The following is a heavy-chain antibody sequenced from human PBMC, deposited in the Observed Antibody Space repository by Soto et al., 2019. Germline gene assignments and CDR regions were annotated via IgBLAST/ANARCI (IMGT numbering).Heavy chain of an antibody. Sequence: ASVNVSCKASGYTSAEFGISWVRQAPGQGLEWMGWVSGNNGASNPAPKVQGRITMTLDTSTGVSYMALRSLRSDDTAIYYCVRDQKYFRVNGNWFDSWGQGTLVTVSS. CDR2: VSGNNGAS. J-gene: IGHJ5*01. CDR3: VRDQKYFRVNGNWFDS. V-gene: IGHV1-18*04. D-gene: IGHD2-2*01. CDR1: GYTSAEFG.